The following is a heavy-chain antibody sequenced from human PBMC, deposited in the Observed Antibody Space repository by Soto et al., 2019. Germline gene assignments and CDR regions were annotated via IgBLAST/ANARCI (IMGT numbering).Heavy chain of an antibody. CDR1: GGSVSSGSYY. CDR3: PRDTWYSSSRVGMDV. D-gene: IGHD6-6*01. CDR2: LYYSGST. Sequence: PSETLSLSCTVSGGSVSSGSYYWSWIRQPPGKGLEWIGCLYYSGSTNYNPSLKSRVTISVDTSKNQFSLKVSSVTAADTAVYYCPRDTWYSSSRVGMDVWGQGTTVTVSS. J-gene: IGHJ6*02. V-gene: IGHV4-61*01.